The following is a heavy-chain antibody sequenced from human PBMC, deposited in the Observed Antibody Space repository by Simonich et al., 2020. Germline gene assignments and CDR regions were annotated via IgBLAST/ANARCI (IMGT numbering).Heavy chain of an antibody. CDR2: ISSSRSYK. CDR3: ARKRFLEWFFDY. Sequence: EVQLVEYGGGLVKPGGSLRLSCAASGFTFSRYSVNWVRQAPGKGLGGVSSISSSRSYKYYADSVRGRFTISRDNAKDSLYLQMNSLRAEDTAVYYCARKRFLEWFFDYWGQGTLVTVSS. D-gene: IGHD3-3*01. J-gene: IGHJ4*02. V-gene: IGHV3-21*01. CDR1: GFTFSRYS.